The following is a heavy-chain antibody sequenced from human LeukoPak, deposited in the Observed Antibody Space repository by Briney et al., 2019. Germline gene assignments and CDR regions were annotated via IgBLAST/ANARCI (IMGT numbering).Heavy chain of an antibody. Sequence: GRSLRLSCAASGFTFSSYSMNWVRQAPGKGLEWVSSISSSCSYIYYADSVKGRFTISRDNAKNSLYLQMNSLRAEDTAVYYCARAYRNTDSSGWYVYWFDPWGQGTLVTVSS. D-gene: IGHD6-19*01. CDR2: ISSSCSYI. CDR1: GFTFSSYS. V-gene: IGHV3-21*01. CDR3: ARAYRNTDSSGWYVYWFDP. J-gene: IGHJ5*02.